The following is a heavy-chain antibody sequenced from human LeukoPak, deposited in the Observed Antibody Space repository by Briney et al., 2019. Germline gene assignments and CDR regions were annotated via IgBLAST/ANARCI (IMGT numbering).Heavy chain of an antibody. V-gene: IGHV4-30-2*01. Sequence: SETLSLTCTVSGGSISSGGYYWSWIRQPPGKGLEWIGYIYHSGSTYYNPSLKSRVTISVDRSKNQFSLKLSSVTAADTAVYYCAREVAGKEVDYWGQGTLVTVSS. CDR2: IYHSGST. D-gene: IGHD6-19*01. CDR3: AREVAGKEVDY. CDR1: GGSISSGGYY. J-gene: IGHJ4*02.